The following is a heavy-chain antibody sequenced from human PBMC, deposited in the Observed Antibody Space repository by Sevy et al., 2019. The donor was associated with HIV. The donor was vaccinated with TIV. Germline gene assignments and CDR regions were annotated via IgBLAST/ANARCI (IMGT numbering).Heavy chain of an antibody. V-gene: IGHV3-21*01. CDR1: GFVFSSYT. D-gene: IGHD3-10*01. Sequence: GGSLRLSCAASGFVFSSYTMNWVRQSPGKGLEWVSSISSSSRYIFYADSVKCRFTISGDNARNSLYLQMNSLRAEDTAVYYCARDMAYGSGSIVYDYWGQGTLVTVSS. CDR3: ARDMAYGSGSIVYDY. J-gene: IGHJ4*02. CDR2: ISSSSRYI.